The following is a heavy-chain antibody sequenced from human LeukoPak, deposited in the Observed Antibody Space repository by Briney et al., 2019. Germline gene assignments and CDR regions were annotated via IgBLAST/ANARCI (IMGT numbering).Heavy chain of an antibody. V-gene: IGHV4-59*01. Sequence: SETLSLTCTVSGGSMNSYYWSWIRQPPGKGLEWIGYIYYSGSTNYNPSLKSRVTISVDTSKNQFSLKLSSVTAADTAVYYCARSGYSYGADAFDIWGQGTMVTVSS. CDR2: IYYSGST. CDR1: GGSMNSYY. D-gene: IGHD5-18*01. J-gene: IGHJ3*02. CDR3: ARSGYSYGADAFDI.